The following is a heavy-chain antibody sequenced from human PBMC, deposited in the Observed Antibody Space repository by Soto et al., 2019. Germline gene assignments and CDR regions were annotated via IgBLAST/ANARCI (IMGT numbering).Heavy chain of an antibody. V-gene: IGHV3-64D*06. CDR1: GFTFSSYA. D-gene: IGHD6-13*01. CDR3: VKAPTYSSSWYPPPYYYYGMDV. CDR2: ISSNGGST. J-gene: IGHJ6*02. Sequence: GGSLRLSCSASGFTFSSYAMHWVRQAPGKGLEYVSAISSNGGSTYYADSVKGRFTISRDNSKNTLYLQMSSLRAEDTAVYYCVKAPTYSSSWYPPPYYYYGMDVWGQGTTVTVSS.